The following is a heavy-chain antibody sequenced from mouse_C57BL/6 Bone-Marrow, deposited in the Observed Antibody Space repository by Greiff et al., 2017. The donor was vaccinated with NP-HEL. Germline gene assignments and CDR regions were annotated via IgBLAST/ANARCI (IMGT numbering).Heavy chain of an antibody. V-gene: IGHV5-15*04. CDR3: ARREGYSNYWYFDV. CDR2: ISNLAYSI. D-gene: IGHD2-5*01. CDR1: GFTFSDYG. Sequence: EVKLQESGGGLVQPGGSLKLSCAASGFTFSDYGMAWVRQAPRKGPEWVAFISNLAYSIYYADTVTGRFTISRENAKNTLYLEMSSLRSEDTAMYYCARREGYSNYWYFDVWGTGTTVTVSS. J-gene: IGHJ1*03.